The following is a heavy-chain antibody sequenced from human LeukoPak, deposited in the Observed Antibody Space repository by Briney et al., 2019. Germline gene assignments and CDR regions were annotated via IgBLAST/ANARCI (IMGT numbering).Heavy chain of an antibody. Sequence: SETLSLTCAVYGGSFSGYYWSWIRQPPGKGLEWIGEINHSGSTNYNPSLKSRVTISVDTSKNQFSLKLSSVTAADTAVYYCARGFSGYCSGGSCPRPGRPTSYYFDYWGQGTLVTVSS. CDR1: GGSFSGYY. J-gene: IGHJ4*02. CDR3: ARGFSGYCSGGSCPRPGRPTSYYFDY. V-gene: IGHV4-34*01. D-gene: IGHD2-15*01. CDR2: INHSGST.